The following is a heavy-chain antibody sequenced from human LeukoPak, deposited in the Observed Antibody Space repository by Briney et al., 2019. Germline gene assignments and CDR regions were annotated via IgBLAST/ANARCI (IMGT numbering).Heavy chain of an antibody. J-gene: IGHJ4*02. CDR3: AKVGLSRNIVAFDY. CDR2: IKQDGSEK. V-gene: IGHV3-7*01. Sequence: GGSLRLSCAASGFTFYSYWMSWVRQAPGKGLEWVANIKQDGSEKYYVDSVKGRFTISRDNAKNPLYPQMNSLRAEDTAVYYCAKVGLSRNIVAFDYWGQGTLVTVSS. D-gene: IGHD5-12*01. CDR1: GFTFYSYW.